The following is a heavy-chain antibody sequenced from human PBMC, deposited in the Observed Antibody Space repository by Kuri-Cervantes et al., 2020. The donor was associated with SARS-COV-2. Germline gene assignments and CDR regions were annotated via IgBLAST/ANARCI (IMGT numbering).Heavy chain of an antibody. CDR2: IYHSGST. J-gene: IGHJ4*02. Sequence: GSLRLSCAVYGGSFSGYYWSWIRQPPGKGLEWIGEIYHSGSTNYNPSLKSRVTISVDKSKNQFSLKLSSVTAADTAVYYCARATLLYSSSWYDYWGQGTLVTVSS. CDR3: ARATLLYSSSWYDY. D-gene: IGHD6-13*01. V-gene: IGHV4-34*01. CDR1: GGSFSGYY.